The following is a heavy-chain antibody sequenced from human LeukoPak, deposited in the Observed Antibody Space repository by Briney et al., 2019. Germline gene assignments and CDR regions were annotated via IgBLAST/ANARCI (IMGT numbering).Heavy chain of an antibody. CDR3: ARWSGIAAAGTGIDAFDI. D-gene: IGHD6-13*01. J-gene: IGHJ3*02. V-gene: IGHV3-21*01. CDR2: ISSSSSYI. Sequence: KSGGSLRLSCAASGFTFSNYWMHWVRQAPGKGLVWVSSISSSSSYIYYADSVKGRFTISRDNAKNSLYLQMNSLRAEDTAVYYCARWSGIAAAGTGIDAFDIWGQGTTVTVSS. CDR1: GFTFSNYW.